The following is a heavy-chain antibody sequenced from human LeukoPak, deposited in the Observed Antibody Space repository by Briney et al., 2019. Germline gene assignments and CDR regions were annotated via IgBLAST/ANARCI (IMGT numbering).Heavy chain of an antibody. CDR1: GLTFSRYW. V-gene: IGHV3-7*03. Sequence: GGSLRLSCAASGLTFSRYWLTWVRQPPGKGREWVANIKEDGSEKNYVDSVKGRFIISRDNAKNSLYLQMNSLRDEDTAVYHCVSRGCSGTSCYVGSLYYFDYWGQGTLVTVSS. J-gene: IGHJ4*02. D-gene: IGHD2-2*01. CDR2: IKEDGSEK. CDR3: VSRGCSGTSCYVGSLYYFDY.